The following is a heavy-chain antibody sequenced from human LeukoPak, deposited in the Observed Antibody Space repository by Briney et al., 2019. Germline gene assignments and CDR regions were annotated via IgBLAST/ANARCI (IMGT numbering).Heavy chain of an antibody. D-gene: IGHD3-22*01. V-gene: IGHV4-59*01. CDR2: IYYGGST. CDR1: GAAISSYY. CDR3: VRDRVDAYDRTHYYRFFDY. Sequence: SETLSLTCTVSGAAISSYYWSWIRQSPGKGLEWIGYIYYGGSTNFNSSLKSRAAISVDTSKNQFSLRLHSVTVADTAVYYCVRDRVDAYDRTHYYRFFDYWGQGTLVTVSA. J-gene: IGHJ4*02.